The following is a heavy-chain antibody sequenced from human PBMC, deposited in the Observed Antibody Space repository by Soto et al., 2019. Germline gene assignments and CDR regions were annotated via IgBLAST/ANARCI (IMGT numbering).Heavy chain of an antibody. CDR2: IKQDGSEK. V-gene: IGHV3-7*01. J-gene: IGHJ4*02. CDR3: ARAYGSGSLSGY. CDR1: GFTFSSYW. D-gene: IGHD3-10*01. Sequence: EVQLVESGGGLVQPGGSLRLSCAASGFTFSSYWMSWVRQAPGKGLEWVANIKQDGSEKYNGDFVKGRFTISRDNAKNSRYLQMNSLRVEDTAVYYCARAYGSGSLSGYWGQGTLVTVSS.